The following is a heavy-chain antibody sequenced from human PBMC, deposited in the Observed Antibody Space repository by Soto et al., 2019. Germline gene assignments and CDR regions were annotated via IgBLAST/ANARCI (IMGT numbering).Heavy chain of an antibody. J-gene: IGHJ6*02. CDR1: GFTFSSYA. D-gene: IGHD3-16*01. V-gene: IGHV3-23*01. CDR3: AKGSGTSDYAWGSYSRYYYYGMDV. CDR2: ISGSGGST. Sequence: GGSLRLSCAASGFTFSSYAMSWVRQAPGKGLEWVSAISGSGGSTYYADSVKGRFTISRDNSKNTLYLQMNSLRAEDTAVYYCAKGSGTSDYAWGSYSRYYYYGMDVWGQGTTVTVSS.